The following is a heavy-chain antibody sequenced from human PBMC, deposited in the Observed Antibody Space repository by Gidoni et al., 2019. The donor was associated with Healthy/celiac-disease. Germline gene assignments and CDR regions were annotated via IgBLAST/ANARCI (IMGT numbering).Heavy chain of an antibody. D-gene: IGHD6-6*01. CDR3: ASFNKTEAARAPHYYYYMDV. V-gene: IGHV4-39*01. CDR1: GGSLSSSSSS. Sequence: QLQLQESGPGLVTPSETLSLTCTVSGGSLSSSSSSWGWIRQPPGKGLEWIGSIYYSGSTYYNPSLKSRVTISVDTSKNKFSLKLSSVTAADTAVYYCASFNKTEAARAPHYYYYMDVWGKGTTVTVSS. J-gene: IGHJ6*03. CDR2: IYYSGST.